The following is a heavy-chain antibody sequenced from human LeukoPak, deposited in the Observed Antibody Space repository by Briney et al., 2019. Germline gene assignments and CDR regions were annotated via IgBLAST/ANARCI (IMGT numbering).Heavy chain of an antibody. Sequence: PGGSLRLSCAASGFTFSSYAMRWVRQAPGKGLEWVAVISYDGSNKYYADSVKGRFTISRDNSKNTLYLQMNSLRAEDTAVYYCARSPGSIAVAGTGTLFDYWGQGTLVTVSS. D-gene: IGHD6-19*01. CDR1: GFTFSSYA. CDR3: ARSPGSIAVAGTGTLFDY. V-gene: IGHV3-30*04. CDR2: ISYDGSNK. J-gene: IGHJ4*02.